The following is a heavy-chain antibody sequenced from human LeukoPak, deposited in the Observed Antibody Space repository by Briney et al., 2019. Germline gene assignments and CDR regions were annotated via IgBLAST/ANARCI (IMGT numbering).Heavy chain of an antibody. CDR3: ARHPKSEYTGYESDY. D-gene: IGHD5-12*01. J-gene: IGHJ4*02. V-gene: IGHV5-51*01. CDR2: IYPGDSDT. CDR1: GYIYTSYW. Sequence: GESLQISCNSSGYIYTSYWIGWVRQMTGKGLEWMGIIYPGDSDTRYSPSFQGQVTISADKSISTAYLQWSSLKASDTAMYYCARHPKSEYTGYESDYWGQGTLVSVSS.